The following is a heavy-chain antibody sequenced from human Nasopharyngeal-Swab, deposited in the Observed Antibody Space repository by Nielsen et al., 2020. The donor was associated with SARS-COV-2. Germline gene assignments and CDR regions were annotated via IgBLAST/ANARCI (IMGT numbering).Heavy chain of an antibody. Sequence: GSLRLSCGVHNGSFIGYYWTWIRQPPGKGLEWIGEINHAGTTNYTPSLKSRVTMSVDTSKNQFSLKVSSVTAADTAVYYCARRHRSCGGGACPIDYWGQGALVTVSS. CDR2: INHAGTT. CDR1: NGSFIGYY. J-gene: IGHJ4*02. D-gene: IGHD2-21*02. CDR3: ARRHRSCGGGACPIDY. V-gene: IGHV4-34*01.